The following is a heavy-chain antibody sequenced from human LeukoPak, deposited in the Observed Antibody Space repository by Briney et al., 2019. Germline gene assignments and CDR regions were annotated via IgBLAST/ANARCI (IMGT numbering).Heavy chain of an antibody. D-gene: IGHD3-22*01. Sequence: SGGSLRLSCAASGFTFSDYSMNWVRQAPGKGLEWVASVNTVSSYIYYADSMRGRFTISRDNAKNSLFLQMNSLRAEDTAVYYCARLRRNSDRSDFFYYYDRWGQGTLVTVSS. J-gene: IGHJ4*02. CDR2: VNTVSSYI. CDR1: GFTFSDYS. CDR3: ARLRRNSDRSDFFYYYDR. V-gene: IGHV3-21*01.